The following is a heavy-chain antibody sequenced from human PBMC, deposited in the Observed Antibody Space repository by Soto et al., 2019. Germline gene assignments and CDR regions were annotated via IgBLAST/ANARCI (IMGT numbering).Heavy chain of an antibody. CDR1: GFPFTVYW. CDR2: VTGDGITT. V-gene: IGHV3-74*01. D-gene: IGHD1-26*01. Sequence: GGSLRLSCAASGFPFTVYWMHWVRQAPGKGLLWVSHVTGDGITTSYADAVKGRFTISRDNAKNTVFLQMNSLGADDTAVYYCARRGVGGLDFWGPGTPVTVSS. CDR3: ARRGVGGLDF. J-gene: IGHJ4*01.